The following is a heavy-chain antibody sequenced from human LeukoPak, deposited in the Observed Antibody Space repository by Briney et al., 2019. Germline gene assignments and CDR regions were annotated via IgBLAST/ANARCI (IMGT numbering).Heavy chain of an antibody. J-gene: IGHJ3*02. D-gene: IGHD3-16*01. CDR1: GFTFSRSG. CDR2: IGYDGSKI. CDR3: AKEGRGGFDI. V-gene: IGHV3-30*02. Sequence: GGSLRLSCAASGFTFSRSGMHWVRQAPGKGLEWVTFIGYDGSKIYYADSVKGRFTISRDNSKNTLYLQMNSLRAEDTAVYYCAKEGRGGFDIWGQGTMVTVSS.